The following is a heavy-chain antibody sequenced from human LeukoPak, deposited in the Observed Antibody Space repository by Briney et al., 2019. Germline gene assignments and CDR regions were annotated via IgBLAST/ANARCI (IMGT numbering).Heavy chain of an antibody. D-gene: IGHD3-3*01. CDR3: ARGAPFGVVIGGYFDY. V-gene: IGHV3-48*03. J-gene: IGHJ4*02. CDR1: GFTFSSYE. Sequence: GGSLRLSCEASGFTFSSYEMNWVRQAPGKGLEWVSYISSSGSTIYYADSVKGRFTISRDNAKNSLYLQMNSLRAEDTAVYYCARGAPFGVVIGGYFDYWGQGTLVTVSS. CDR2: ISSSGSTI.